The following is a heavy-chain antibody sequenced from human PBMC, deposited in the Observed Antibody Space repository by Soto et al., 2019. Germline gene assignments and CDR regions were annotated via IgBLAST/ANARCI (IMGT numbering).Heavy chain of an antibody. CDR3: ARDCGGDCYSLLLFDP. V-gene: IGHV1-3*01. CDR2: INAGNGNT. Sequence: QVQLVQSGAEVKKPGASVKVSCKASGYTFTSYAMHWVRQAPGQRLEWMGWINAGNGNTKYSQKFQGRVTITRDTSESTAYMEQSSLRSEDTAVYYCARDCGGDCYSLLLFDPWGQGTLVTVSS. CDR1: GYTFTSYA. D-gene: IGHD2-21*02. J-gene: IGHJ5*02.